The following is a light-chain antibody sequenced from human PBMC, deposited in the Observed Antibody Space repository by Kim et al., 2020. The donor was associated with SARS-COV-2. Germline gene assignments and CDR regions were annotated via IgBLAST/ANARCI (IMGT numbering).Light chain of an antibody. Sequence: SGSVGDRVIITCRTSQVIRKFLVWYQQTPGAAPKRLIYAASSLQTGVPSRFGGSGSGTKFTLTISSLQPEDFATYYCLQYDSYPYTFGQGTKLEI. V-gene: IGKV1-17*01. J-gene: IGKJ2*01. CDR2: AAS. CDR1: QVIRKF. CDR3: LQYDSYPYT.